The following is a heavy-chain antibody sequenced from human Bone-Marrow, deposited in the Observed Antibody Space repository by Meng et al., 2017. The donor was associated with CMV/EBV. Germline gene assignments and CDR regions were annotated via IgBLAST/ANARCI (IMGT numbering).Heavy chain of an antibody. CDR3: TRHEAIYCSSTSCYVAFDI. D-gene: IGHD2-2*01. J-gene: IGHJ3*02. CDR2: IQNKANTYAT. V-gene: IGHV3-73*01. CDR1: GFSFSGSA. Sequence: GGSLRLSCAASGFSFSGSALHWVRQASGKGLEWVGRIQNKANTYATAYAESVKGRFTISRDDSKNTAYLQMNSLKTEDTAVYYCTRHEAIYCSSTSCYVAFDIWGQGTMVTVSS.